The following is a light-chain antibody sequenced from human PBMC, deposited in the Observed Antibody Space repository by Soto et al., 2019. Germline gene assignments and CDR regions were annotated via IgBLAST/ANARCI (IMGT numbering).Light chain of an antibody. CDR2: DIS. Sequence: EIVLTQSPATLSLSPGERATLSCRASQSVSIYLAWYQQRPGQTPRLLIYDISTRAAGIPARFSGSVFRTDYTLPISNLEPQDSAVYYCRQRFAWPNSFGGGPKVQI. V-gene: IGKV3-11*01. J-gene: IGKJ4*01. CDR3: RQRFAWPNS. CDR1: QSVSIY.